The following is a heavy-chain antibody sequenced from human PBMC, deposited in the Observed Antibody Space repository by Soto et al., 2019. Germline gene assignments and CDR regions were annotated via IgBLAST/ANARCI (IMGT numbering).Heavy chain of an antibody. CDR1: GFTFSSYA. V-gene: IGHV3-23*01. D-gene: IGHD7-27*01. CDR3: AKVVNPGAWNWYFDL. CDR2: ISGSGGST. Sequence: GESLKISCAASGFTFSSYAMSWVRQAPGKGLEWVSAISGSGGSTYYADSVKGRFTISRDNSKNTLYLQMNSLRAEDTAVYYCAKVVNPGAWNWYFDLWGRGTLVTVSS. J-gene: IGHJ2*01.